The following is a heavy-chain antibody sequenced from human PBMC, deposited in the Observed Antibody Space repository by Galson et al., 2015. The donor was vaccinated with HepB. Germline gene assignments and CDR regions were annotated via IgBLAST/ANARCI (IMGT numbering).Heavy chain of an antibody. Sequence: SETLSLTCAIYGESFAASYWSWIRQPPGMGLEWIGEVAHSGSSTYNASLKSRALISMDTSKNQFSLRLKSVTAADTAVYFCARGGGHCSRATCHPFDSWGQGTLVTVSS. J-gene: IGHJ4*02. D-gene: IGHD2-2*01. CDR3: ARGGGHCSRATCHPFDS. CDR1: GESFAASY. CDR2: VAHSGSS. V-gene: IGHV4-34*01.